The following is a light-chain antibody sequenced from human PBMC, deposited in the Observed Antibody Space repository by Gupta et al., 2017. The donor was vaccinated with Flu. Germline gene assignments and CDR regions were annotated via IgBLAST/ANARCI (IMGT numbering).Light chain of an antibody. J-gene: IGKJ5*01. CDR2: GAS. V-gene: IGKV1-16*02. CDR3: QQYVSYPLT. CDR1: KDISNF. Sequence: DIQMTQSPSSLSASVGDRVTITCRASKDISNFVAWLQQKPGKAPKALIYGASTLQSGVPSKFSGSGSGTDFTLSISSLQPEDFATYYCQQYVSYPLTVGQGTRLEI.